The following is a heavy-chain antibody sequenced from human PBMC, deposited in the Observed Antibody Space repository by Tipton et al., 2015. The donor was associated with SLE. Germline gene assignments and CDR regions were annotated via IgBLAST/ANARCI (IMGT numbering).Heavy chain of an antibody. CDR3: ARQWGSLDY. V-gene: IGHV4-31*03. CDR2: VYYSGST. J-gene: IGHJ4*02. D-gene: IGHD1-26*01. Sequence: TLSLTCTVSGVSITSGGYYWTWIRRHPGKALEWIGYVYYSGSTYYNPSLKSRVIMSVDTSKNQFSLNLSSVTAADTAVYYCARQWGSLDYWGQGTLVTVSS. CDR1: GVSITSGGYY.